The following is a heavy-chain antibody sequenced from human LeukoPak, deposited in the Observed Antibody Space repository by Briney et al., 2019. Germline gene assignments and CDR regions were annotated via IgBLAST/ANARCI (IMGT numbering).Heavy chain of an antibody. V-gene: IGHV1-46*01. CDR2: INPSGVST. J-gene: IGHJ4*02. Sequence: GASVKVSCKASGYTFTSYYMHWVRQAPGQGLEWMGIINPSGVSTSYAQKFQGRVTMPRDTSTSTVYMELSSRRSEDTAVYYCARVVGSSSEDYWGQGTLVTVSS. CDR1: GYTFTSYY. D-gene: IGHD6-6*01. CDR3: ARVVGSSSEDY.